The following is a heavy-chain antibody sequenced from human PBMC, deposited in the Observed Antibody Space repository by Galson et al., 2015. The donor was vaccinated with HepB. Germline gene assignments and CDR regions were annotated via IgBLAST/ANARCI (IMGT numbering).Heavy chain of an antibody. Sequence: SLRLSCAASGFTFSSYGMHWVRQAPGKGLEWVAVISNDGTNQHYEDTVKGRFTISRDNSKNTLYLQMTSLRAEDTAMYYCAKDLDSNYYYSYYAMDVWGQGTTVTVSS. D-gene: IGHD4-11*01. V-gene: IGHV3-30*18. CDR3: AKDLDSNYYYSYYAMDV. CDR2: ISNDGTNQ. CDR1: GFTFSSYG. J-gene: IGHJ6*02.